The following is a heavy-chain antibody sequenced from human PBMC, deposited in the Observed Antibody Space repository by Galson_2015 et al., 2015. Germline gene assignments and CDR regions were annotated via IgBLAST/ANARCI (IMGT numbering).Heavy chain of an antibody. CDR3: AREYDILTGYIDY. CDR1: GFTFSSYW. CDR2: IKQDGSEK. D-gene: IGHD3-9*01. J-gene: IGHJ4*02. V-gene: IGHV3-7*01. Sequence: SLRLSCAASGFTFSSYWMSWVRQAPGKGLEWMANIKQDGSEKYYVDSVKGRFTISRDNAKNSLYLQMNSLRAEDTAVYYCAREYDILTGYIDYWGQGTLVTVSS.